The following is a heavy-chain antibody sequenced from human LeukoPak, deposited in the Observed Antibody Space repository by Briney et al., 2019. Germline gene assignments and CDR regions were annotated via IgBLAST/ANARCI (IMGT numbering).Heavy chain of an antibody. CDR1: GGSISSSSYD. CDR2: IYYSGST. V-gene: IGHV4-39*01. CDR3: ASLLLWFGELWHFDY. D-gene: IGHD3-10*01. Sequence: SETLSLTCTVSGGSISSSSYDWGWLRQPPGKGLEWIGSIYYSGSTYYNPSLKSRVTISVDTSKSQFSLKLSSVTAADTAVYYCASLLLWFGELWHFDYWGQGTLVTVSS. J-gene: IGHJ4*02.